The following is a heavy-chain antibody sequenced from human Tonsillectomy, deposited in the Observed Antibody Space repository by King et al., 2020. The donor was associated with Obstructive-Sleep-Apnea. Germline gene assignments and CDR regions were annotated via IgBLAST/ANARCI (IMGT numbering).Heavy chain of an antibody. Sequence: VQLQQWGAGLLKPSETLSLPCAVYSGSFSGYYWSWIRQPPGKGLEWIGEINHSGSTNYNPSLKSRVTISVDTSKNQFSLKLSSVTAADTAVYYCARGKRSGGKRYYYGMDVWGQGTTVTVSS. CDR1: SGSFSGYY. D-gene: IGHD3-3*01. CDR2: INHSGST. V-gene: IGHV4-34*01. CDR3: ARGKRSGGKRYYYGMDV. J-gene: IGHJ6*02.